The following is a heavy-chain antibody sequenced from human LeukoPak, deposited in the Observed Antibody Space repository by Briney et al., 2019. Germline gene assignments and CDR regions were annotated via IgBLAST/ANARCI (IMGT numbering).Heavy chain of an antibody. Sequence: TGGSLRLSCAASGFTFSSYSMNWVRQAPGKGLGWVSSISSSSSYIYYADSVMGRFTISRDNAKNSLYLQMNSLRAEDTAVYYCARARGTKLDYWGQGTLVTVSS. J-gene: IGHJ4*02. V-gene: IGHV3-21*01. CDR1: GFTFSSYS. D-gene: IGHD1-1*01. CDR3: ARARGTKLDY. CDR2: ISSSSSYI.